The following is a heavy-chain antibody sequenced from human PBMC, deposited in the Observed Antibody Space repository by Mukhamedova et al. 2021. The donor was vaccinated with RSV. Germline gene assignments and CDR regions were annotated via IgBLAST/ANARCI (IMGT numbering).Heavy chain of an antibody. CDR3: ARGRGSCSSTSCYYYYGMDV. V-gene: IGHV4-34*01. J-gene: IGHJ6*01. D-gene: IGHD2-2*01. Sequence: WIGEINHSGSTNYNPSLKSRVTISVDTSNNQFSLKLSSVTAADTAVYYCARGRGSCSSTSCYYYYGMDV. CDR2: INHSGST.